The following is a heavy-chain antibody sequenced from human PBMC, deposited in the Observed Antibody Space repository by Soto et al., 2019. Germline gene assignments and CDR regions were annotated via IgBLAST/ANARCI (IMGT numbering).Heavy chain of an antibody. CDR3: AKVPRGYGDYFDS. CDR2: ISHNSGSG. CDR1: GFTFDDYD. D-gene: IGHD4-17*01. Sequence: EVHLVESGGGLVQPGRSLRLSCAASGFTFDDYDMHWVRQAPGQGLEWVAGISHNSGSGGYADSVKGRFTISRDNAQNSLYLLMTRIRPEDTALYYCAKVPRGYGDYFDSWGQGTLVTVSS. V-gene: IGHV3-9*01. J-gene: IGHJ4*02.